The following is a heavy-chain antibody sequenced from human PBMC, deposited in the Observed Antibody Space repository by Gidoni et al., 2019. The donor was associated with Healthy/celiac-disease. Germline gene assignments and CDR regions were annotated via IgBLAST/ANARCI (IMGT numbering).Heavy chain of an antibody. CDR1: GFTFSSYE. CDR2: ISSGGSTI. Sequence: EVQLVESGGGLVQPGGSLRLSCAASGFTFSSYEMNWVRQAPGKGLEWVSYISSGGSTIYYADSVKGRFTISRDNAKNSLYLQMNSLRAEDTAVYYCARAHDYGDYGPWGMDVWGQGTTVTVSS. D-gene: IGHD4-17*01. J-gene: IGHJ6*02. CDR3: ARAHDYGDYGPWGMDV. V-gene: IGHV3-48*03.